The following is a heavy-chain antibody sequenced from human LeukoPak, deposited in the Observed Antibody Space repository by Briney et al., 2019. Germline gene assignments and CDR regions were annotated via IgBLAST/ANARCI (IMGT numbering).Heavy chain of an antibody. Sequence: GGSLRLSCAASEFTFSSYSMNWVHQAPGKGLEWVSSISSSSRYLYYADSVKGRFTISRDNAKNSLYLQMNSLRAEDTAVYYCARDHWDILTGYYIDYWGQGTLVTVSS. CDR3: ARDHWDILTGYYIDY. CDR1: EFTFSSYS. CDR2: ISSSSRYL. D-gene: IGHD3-9*01. V-gene: IGHV3-21*01. J-gene: IGHJ4*02.